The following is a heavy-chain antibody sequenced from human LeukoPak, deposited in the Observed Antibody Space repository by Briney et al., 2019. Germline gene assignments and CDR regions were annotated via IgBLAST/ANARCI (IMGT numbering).Heavy chain of an antibody. Sequence: GGSLRLSCAASGFAFSNYAMAWVRQAPGKEPEWVSVVTGGGADTYQIDSVKGRFTISRDNSKNTLYLQMNSLRAEDTAVYFCAKGTLGHCNGASCYPLDYWGQGTLVTVSS. D-gene: IGHD2-15*01. J-gene: IGHJ4*02. CDR2: VTGGGADT. CDR1: GFAFSNYA. V-gene: IGHV3-23*01. CDR3: AKGTLGHCNGASCYPLDY.